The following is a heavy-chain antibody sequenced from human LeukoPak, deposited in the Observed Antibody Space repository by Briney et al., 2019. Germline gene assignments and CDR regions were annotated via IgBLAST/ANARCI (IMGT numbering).Heavy chain of an antibody. V-gene: IGHV3-30*04. CDR3: ARDGVPSSLGAFDI. Sequence: GRSLRLSCAASGFTFSSYAMHWVRQAPGKGLEWVAVISYDGSNKYYADSVKGRFTISRDNSKNTLYLQMNSLRAEDTAVYYCARDGVPSSLGAFDIWGQGTMVTVSS. J-gene: IGHJ3*02. CDR1: GFTFSSYA. D-gene: IGHD3-3*01. CDR2: ISYDGSNK.